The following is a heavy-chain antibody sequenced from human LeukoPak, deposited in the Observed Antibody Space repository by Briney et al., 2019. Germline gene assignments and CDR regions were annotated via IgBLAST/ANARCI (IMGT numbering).Heavy chain of an antibody. J-gene: IGHJ6*02. V-gene: IGHV4-30-2*01. CDR2: IYHSGST. CDR1: GGSISSGDYS. D-gene: IGHD3-22*01. CDR3: ARARLYYDSSGYFFRYYGMDV. Sequence: SETLSLTCAVSGGSISSGDYSWSWIRQPPGKGLEWIGYIYHSGSTYYNPSLKSRVTISVDRSKNQFSLKLSSVTAADTAVYYCARARLYYDSSGYFFRYYGMDVWGQGTTVTVSS.